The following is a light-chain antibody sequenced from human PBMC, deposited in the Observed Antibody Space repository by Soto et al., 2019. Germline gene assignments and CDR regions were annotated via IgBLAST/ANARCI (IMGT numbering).Light chain of an antibody. CDR1: QGVGSD. CDR2: DIS. Sequence: EIVLTQSPATLSLSPGERATLSCRASQGVGSDLAWYQEKPGQAPRLLLFDISNSATGIPARFSGSGSGTDFTLAISSLEPEDFAVYHCQQRDCWPFTFGGGTKVEIK. CDR3: QQRDCWPFT. J-gene: IGKJ4*01. V-gene: IGKV3-11*01.